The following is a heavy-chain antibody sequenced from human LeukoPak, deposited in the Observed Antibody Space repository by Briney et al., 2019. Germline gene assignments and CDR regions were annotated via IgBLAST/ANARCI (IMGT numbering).Heavy chain of an antibody. CDR2: ISYDGSNK. J-gene: IGHJ4*02. CDR1: GFTFSSYA. Sequence: PGRSLRLSCAASGFTFSSYAMHCVRQAPGKGLEWVAVISYDGSNKYYADSVKGRFTISRDNSKNALYLQMNGLRADDTAVYYCGIRDTSDYYVFWGQGTLVTVSS. V-gene: IGHV3-30-3*01. D-gene: IGHD3-22*01. CDR3: GIRDTSDYYVF.